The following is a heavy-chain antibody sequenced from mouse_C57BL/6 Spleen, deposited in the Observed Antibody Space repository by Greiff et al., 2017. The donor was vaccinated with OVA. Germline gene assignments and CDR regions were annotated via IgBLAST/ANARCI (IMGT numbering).Heavy chain of an antibody. Sequence: QVQLQQPGTELVKPGASVKLSCKASGYTFTSYWMHWVKQRPGQGLEWIGNINPSNGGTNYNEKFKSKATLTVDKSSSTAYMQLSSLTSADSAVYYCASITTGYYAMDYWGQGTSVTVSS. CDR1: GYTFTSYW. D-gene: IGHD1-1*01. V-gene: IGHV1-53*01. CDR2: INPSNGGT. CDR3: ASITTGYYAMDY. J-gene: IGHJ4*01.